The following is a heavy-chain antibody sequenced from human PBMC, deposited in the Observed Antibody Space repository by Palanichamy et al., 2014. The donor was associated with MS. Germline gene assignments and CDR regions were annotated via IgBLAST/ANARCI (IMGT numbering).Heavy chain of an antibody. Sequence: QVQLQESGPGLVKPSETLSLTCDVSGFSITSGYYWGWIRQPPGKGLEWIGSIYHSGNSYYNPSLKSRVTMSVDTSKNQFSLKLSSATAPDTAVYYWARDFYYCSGGGCSSNGMDVWGQGTTAIVSS. D-gene: IGHD2-15*01. CDR2: IYHSGNS. J-gene: IGHJ6*02. CDR1: GFSITSGYY. CDR3: ARDFYYCSGGGCSSNGMDV. V-gene: IGHV4-38-2*01.